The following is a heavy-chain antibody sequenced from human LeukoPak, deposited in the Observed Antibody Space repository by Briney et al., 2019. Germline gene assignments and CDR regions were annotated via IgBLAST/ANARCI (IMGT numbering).Heavy chain of an antibody. CDR2: ISYDGSNK. Sequence: GGSLRLSCAASGFTFSSYALHWVRQAPGKGLEWVAVISYDGSNKYYADSVKGRFTISRDNANNTLYLQMNSLRAEDTAVYYCARASTGRHSDYWGQGTLVTVSS. CDR3: ARASTGRHSDY. J-gene: IGHJ4*02. CDR1: GFTFSSYA. D-gene: IGHD2-15*01. V-gene: IGHV3-30-3*01.